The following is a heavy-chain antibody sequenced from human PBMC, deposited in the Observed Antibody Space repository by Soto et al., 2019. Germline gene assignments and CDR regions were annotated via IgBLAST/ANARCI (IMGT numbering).Heavy chain of an antibody. CDR1: GFTFGSYS. D-gene: IGHD2-2*01. Sequence: EVQLVESGGGLVQAGGSLRLSCAASGFTFGSYSMNWVRQAPGKGLEWVSYISSGSSTIYYAGSVKGRFTISRDNAKNSLYLQMNSLRAEDTAVYYCARGGYCSSTTCPHYYIDVWGKGTTVTVSS. V-gene: IGHV3-48*01. J-gene: IGHJ6*03. CDR3: ARGGYCSSTTCPHYYIDV. CDR2: ISSGSSTI.